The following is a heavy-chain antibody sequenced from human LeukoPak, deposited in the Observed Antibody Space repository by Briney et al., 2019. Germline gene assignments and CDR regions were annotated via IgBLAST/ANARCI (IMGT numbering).Heavy chain of an antibody. J-gene: IGHJ6*03. CDR1: GGTFSSYA. CDR2: IIPIFGTA. D-gene: IGHD2-2*02. Sequence: ASVKVSCKASGGTFSSYAISWVRQAPGQGLEWMGGIIPIFGTANYAQKFQGRVTITADESTSTAYMELSSLRSEDTAVYYCARGGYCSSTSCYTFYYMDVWGKGTTVTVSS. CDR3: ARGGYCSSTSCYTFYYMDV. V-gene: IGHV1-69*13.